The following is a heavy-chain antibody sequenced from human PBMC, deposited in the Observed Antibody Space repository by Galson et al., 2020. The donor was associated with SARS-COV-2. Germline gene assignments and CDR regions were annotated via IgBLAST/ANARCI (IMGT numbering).Heavy chain of an antibody. J-gene: IGHJ6*02. D-gene: IGHD3-9*01. CDR1: GFTFSSHG. CDR2: LWYDGSKK. CDR3: AREDRDDNVTGFSPGGIDI. Sequence: GESPKISCSASGFTFSSHGKHWVRQAPSKGLGGVAVLWYDGSKKIYADSVKGRFTNSKDNSKNTPYLQMNSLRAEDTAVYYCAREDRDDNVTGFSPGGIDIWGQGTTVTVSS. V-gene: IGHV3-33*01.